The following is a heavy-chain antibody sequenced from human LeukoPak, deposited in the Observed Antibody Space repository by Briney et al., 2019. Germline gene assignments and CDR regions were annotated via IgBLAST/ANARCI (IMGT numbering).Heavy chain of an antibody. J-gene: IGHJ6*03. Sequence: SETLSLACTVSGGSISSYYWSWIRQPAGKGLEWIGRIYTSGSTNYNPSLKSRVTMSEDTSKNQFSLELSSVTAADTAVYYCARLSGYAGSYMDVWGKGTTVTVSS. V-gene: IGHV4-4*07. CDR1: GGSISSYY. D-gene: IGHD5-12*01. CDR2: IYTSGST. CDR3: ARLSGYAGSYMDV.